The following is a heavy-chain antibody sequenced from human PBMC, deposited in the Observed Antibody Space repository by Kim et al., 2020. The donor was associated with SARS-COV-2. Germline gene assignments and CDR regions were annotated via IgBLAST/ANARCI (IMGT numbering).Heavy chain of an antibody. J-gene: IGHJ4*02. CDR3: ARLPQK. CDR1: GGSISSYY. V-gene: IGHV4-59*13. Sequence: SETLSLTCAVSGGSISSYYWSWIRQPPGKGLEWLGEIYTSGTTNYNPSRKSRVTISVDTSKNQVSLRLSSVTAADTDVYYCARLPQKWGQGTLVTVSS. CDR2: IYTSGTT.